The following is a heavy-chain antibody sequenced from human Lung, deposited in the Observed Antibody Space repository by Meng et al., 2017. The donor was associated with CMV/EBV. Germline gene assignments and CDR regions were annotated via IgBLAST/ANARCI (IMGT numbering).Heavy chain of an antibody. CDR1: GFTFSAYG. D-gene: IGHD3-22*01. V-gene: IGHV3-33*01. Sequence: SCAASGFTFSAYGMHWVRQAPGKGLEWVAGLWFDGSNKHYAASVKGRFTVSRDDSKNTLYLQMNSLKTEDTAVYYCTTGAGTMIVVYDYWGQGTLVTVSS. J-gene: IGHJ4*02. CDR2: LWFDGSNK. CDR3: TTGAGTMIVVYDY.